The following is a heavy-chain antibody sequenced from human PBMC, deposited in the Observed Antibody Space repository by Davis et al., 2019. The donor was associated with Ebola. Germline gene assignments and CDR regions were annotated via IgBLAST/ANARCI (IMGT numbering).Heavy chain of an antibody. CDR3: ARDTKYGYGYYYYYYGMDV. Sequence: MPSETLSLTCTVSGGSISSYYWSWIRQPPGKGLEWIGNIYYSGSTNNNPSLKSRVTISVDTSKNQFSLKLSSVTAADTAVYYCARDTKYGYGYYYYYYGMDVWGQGTTVTVSS. CDR1: GGSISSYY. D-gene: IGHD4-17*01. CDR2: IYYSGST. V-gene: IGHV4-59*12. J-gene: IGHJ6*02.